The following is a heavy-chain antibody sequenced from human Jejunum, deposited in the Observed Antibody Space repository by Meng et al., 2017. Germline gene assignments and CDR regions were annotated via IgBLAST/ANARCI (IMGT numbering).Heavy chain of an antibody. V-gene: IGHV3-23*01. J-gene: IGHJ5*02. D-gene: IGHD2-8*01. CDR3: AKGGANGKVDWFAP. Sequence: GESLKISCAASGFTFKTFAMMWVRQAPGKGLEWVSSISGDGRNTYYAESVRGRFTISRDNSKDTLFLQMSSLRAEDTAIYYCAKGGANGKVDWFAPWGQGNQVNVSS. CDR2: ISGDGRNT. CDR1: GFTFKTFA.